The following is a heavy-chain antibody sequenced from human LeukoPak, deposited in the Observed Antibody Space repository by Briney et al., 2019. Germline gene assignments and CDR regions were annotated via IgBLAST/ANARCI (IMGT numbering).Heavy chain of an antibody. CDR2: MNPNSGNT. CDR1: GYTFTSYD. J-gene: IGHJ5*02. V-gene: IGHV1-8*01. CDR3: AREGLYCSSTSCYRDWFDP. D-gene: IGHD2-2*02. Sequence: ASVKVSCKASGYTFTSYDINWVRQAPGQGLEWMGWMNPNSGNTGYAQKFQGRVTMTRNTSISTAYMELSSLRSEDTAVYYCAREGLYCSSTSCYRDWFDPWGQGTLVTVSS.